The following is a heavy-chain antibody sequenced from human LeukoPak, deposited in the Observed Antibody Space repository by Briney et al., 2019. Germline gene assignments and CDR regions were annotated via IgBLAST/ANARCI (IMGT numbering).Heavy chain of an antibody. CDR2: IYYSGST. J-gene: IGHJ4*02. D-gene: IGHD6-6*01. Sequence: NPSETLSLTCTVSGGSISSSSYYWGWIRQPPGKGLEWIGSIYYSGSTHYNPSLKSRVTISVDTSKNQFSLKLRSVTAADTAVYYCASLVAACLLGIDYWGQGTLVTVSS. V-gene: IGHV4-39*01. CDR3: ASLVAACLLGIDY. CDR1: GGSISSSSYY.